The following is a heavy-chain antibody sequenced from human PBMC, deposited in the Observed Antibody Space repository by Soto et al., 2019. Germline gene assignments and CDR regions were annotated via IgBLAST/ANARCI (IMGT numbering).Heavy chain of an antibody. CDR2: INPNSGGT. Sequence: GASVKVSCKASGYTFTGYYMHWVRQAPGQGLEWMGWINPNSGGTNYAQKFQGWVTMTRDTSISTAYMELSRLRSDDTAVYYCARSPYYDFWSGYVNWFDPWGQGTLVTVSS. V-gene: IGHV1-2*04. CDR3: ARSPYYDFWSGYVNWFDP. J-gene: IGHJ5*02. D-gene: IGHD3-3*01. CDR1: GYTFTGYY.